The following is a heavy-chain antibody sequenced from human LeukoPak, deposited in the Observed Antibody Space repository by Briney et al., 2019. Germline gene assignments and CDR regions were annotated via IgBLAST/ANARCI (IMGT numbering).Heavy chain of an antibody. J-gene: IGHJ4*02. CDR3: AREDYGEHYFDY. CDR2: ISYDGSNK. D-gene: IGHD4-17*01. V-gene: IGHV3-30-3*01. Sequence: GGSLRLSCAASGFTFSSYAMHWVRQAPGKGLEWVAVISYDGSNKYYADSVKGRFTISRDNSKNTLYLQINSLRAEDTGVYYCAREDYGEHYFDYWGQGTLVTVFS. CDR1: GFTFSSYA.